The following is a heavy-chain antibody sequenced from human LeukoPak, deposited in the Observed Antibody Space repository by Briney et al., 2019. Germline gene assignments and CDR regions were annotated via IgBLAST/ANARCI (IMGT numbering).Heavy chain of an antibody. V-gene: IGHV1-69*01. D-gene: IGHD3-3*01. CDR3: ARRPLEWLTFDY. CDR2: IIPIFGTA. CDR1: GGTFSSYA. Sequence: GASVKVSCKASGGTFSSYAISWVRQAPGQGLEWMGGIIPIFGTANYAQKFQGRVTITADESTSTAYMELSSLRSEDTAVYYCARRPLEWLTFDYWGQGTLVTVSS. J-gene: IGHJ4*02.